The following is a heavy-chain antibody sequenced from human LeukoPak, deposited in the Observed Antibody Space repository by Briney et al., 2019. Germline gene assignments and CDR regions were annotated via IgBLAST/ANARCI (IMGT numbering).Heavy chain of an antibody. CDR1: GFTFSSYS. V-gene: IGHV3-21*01. CDR2: ISSSSSYI. CDR3: AREYSGYRTFDY. Sequence: GGSLRLSCAASGFTFSSYSINWVRQAPGKGLEWVSSISSSSSYIYYADSVKGRFTISRDNAKNSLYLQMNSLRAEDTAVYYCAREYSGYRTFDYWGQGTLVTVSS. D-gene: IGHD5-12*01. J-gene: IGHJ4*02.